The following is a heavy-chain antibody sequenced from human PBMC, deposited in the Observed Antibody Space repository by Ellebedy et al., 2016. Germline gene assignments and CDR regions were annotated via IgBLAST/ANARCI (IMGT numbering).Heavy chain of an antibody. Sequence: GGSLRLSXAASGFNFHEYTMHWFRQAPGKGLEWVSLISWNGGSTYYADSVKGRFTISRDKSRNSLYLQMNSLRTEDTALYYCAKDRYDFWSGYYLTDDWGQGTLVTVSS. D-gene: IGHD3-3*01. V-gene: IGHV3-43*01. CDR2: ISWNGGST. CDR1: GFNFHEYT. J-gene: IGHJ4*02. CDR3: AKDRYDFWSGYYLTDD.